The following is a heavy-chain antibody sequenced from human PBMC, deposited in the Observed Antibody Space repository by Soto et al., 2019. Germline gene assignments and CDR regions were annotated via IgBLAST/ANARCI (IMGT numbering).Heavy chain of an antibody. D-gene: IGHD2-8*01. CDR2: INPNSGGT. CDR3: ARDTGYCTNGVCNWFDP. CDR1: GYTFTGYY. Sequence: ASVKVSCKASGYTFTGYYMHWVRQAPGQGLEWMGWINPNSGGTNYAQKFQGRVTMTRDTSISTAYMELSRLRSDDTAVYYCARDTGYCTNGVCNWFDPWGQGTLVTVSS. V-gene: IGHV1-2*02. J-gene: IGHJ5*02.